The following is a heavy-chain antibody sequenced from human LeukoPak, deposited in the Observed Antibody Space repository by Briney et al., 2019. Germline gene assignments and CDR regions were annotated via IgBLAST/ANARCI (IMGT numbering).Heavy chain of an antibody. CDR2: INTPGTI. Sequence: SGTLCLTRSVSGDSLSIKYWTCVPEPAAKGLEGRGRINTPGTITYIPSLKRRVTMSIDTSKNQFSLKLTSVPAADTALYFCARLRYQSTNCACNYYMDVWGKGTTVTVSS. V-gene: IGHV4-4*07. CDR3: ARLRYQSTNCACNYYMDV. J-gene: IGHJ6*03. CDR1: GDSLSIKY. D-gene: IGHD2-2*01.